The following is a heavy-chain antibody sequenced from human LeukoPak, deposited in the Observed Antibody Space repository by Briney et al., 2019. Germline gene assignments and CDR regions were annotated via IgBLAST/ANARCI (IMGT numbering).Heavy chain of an antibody. CDR1: GYTFTSYA. D-gene: IGHD3-10*01. CDR2: INTNTGNP. Sequence: ASVKVSCKASGYTFTSYAMNWVRQAPRQGLEWMGWINTNTGNPTYAQGFTGRFVFSLDTSVSTAYLQISSLKAEDTAVYYCARDSGDDYGSGSLSMDYWGQGTLVTVSS. J-gene: IGHJ4*02. CDR3: ARDSGDDYGSGSLSMDY. V-gene: IGHV7-4-1*02.